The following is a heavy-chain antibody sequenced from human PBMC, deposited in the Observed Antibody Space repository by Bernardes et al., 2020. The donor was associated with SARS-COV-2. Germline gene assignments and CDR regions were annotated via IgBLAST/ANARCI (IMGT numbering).Heavy chain of an antibody. D-gene: IGHD6-13*01. V-gene: IGHV3-9*01. J-gene: IGHJ4*02. CDR3: AKDIHLSASGRGGIFDC. CDR2: INWIGGGI. Sequence: GGSLRLSCAASGFSIDDYVMHWVRQAPGKGLEWVSYINWIGGGIAYADSVTGRFTISRDNSKNSLYLQMDSLRAKDTALYYCAKDIHLSASGRGGIFDCWGQGTLVTVSS. CDR1: GFSIDDYV.